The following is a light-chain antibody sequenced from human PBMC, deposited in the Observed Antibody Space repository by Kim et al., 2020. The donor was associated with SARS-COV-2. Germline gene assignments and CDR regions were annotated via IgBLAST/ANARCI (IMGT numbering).Light chain of an antibody. Sequence: SASVGDRVTITCQASQDLFNYLNWYQQKPGKAPKLLIYDVSNLETGVPTRFSGSGSGTYFTLTISSLQPEDIATYYCQQYDTLITFGGGTKVDIK. CDR1: QDLFNY. CDR2: DVS. J-gene: IGKJ4*01. V-gene: IGKV1-33*01. CDR3: QQYDTLIT.